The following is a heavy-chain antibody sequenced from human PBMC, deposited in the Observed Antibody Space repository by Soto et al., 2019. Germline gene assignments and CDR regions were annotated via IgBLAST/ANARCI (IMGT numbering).Heavy chain of an antibody. CDR2: IYYSGST. J-gene: IGHJ4*02. V-gene: IGHV4-59*08. CDR1: GCSISSYY. CDR3: ARIKSDYIRGSYRPYYFDY. D-gene: IGHD3-16*02. Sequence: SETLSLTCTVSGCSISSYYWSWIRQPPGKGLEWIGYIYYSGSTNYNPSLKSRVTISVDTSKNQFSLKLSSVTAADTAVYYCARIKSDYIRGSYRPYYFDYWGQGTLVTVSS.